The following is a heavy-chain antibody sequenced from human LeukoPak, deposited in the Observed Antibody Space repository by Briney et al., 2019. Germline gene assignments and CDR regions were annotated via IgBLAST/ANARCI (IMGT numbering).Heavy chain of an antibody. V-gene: IGHV5-51*01. J-gene: IGHJ6*03. CDR2: IYPGDSDT. D-gene: IGHD4-17*01. Sequence: GESLKISCKGSGYSFTSYWIGWVRQMPGKGLEWMGIIYPGDSDTRYSPSFQGQVTISADKSISTAHLQWSSLKASDTAMYYCARQATVTDDTLYYYYYYMDVWGKGTTVTVSS. CDR3: ARQATVTDDTLYYYYYYMDV. CDR1: GYSFTSYW.